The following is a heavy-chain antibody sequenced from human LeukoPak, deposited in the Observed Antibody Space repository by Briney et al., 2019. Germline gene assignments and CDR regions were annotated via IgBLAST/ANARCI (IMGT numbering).Heavy chain of an antibody. CDR2: ISNRVSYITTSGSTI. D-gene: IGHD3-22*01. J-gene: IGHJ4*02. V-gene: IGHV3-11*01. CDR3: ARDASYGDSSGYLG. Sequence: GGSLRLSCAASGFTFSDYYMSWVRQAPGKGLEWVSYISNRVSYITTSGSTIYYADSVKGRFTISRDNAKNSVYLEMNSLRADDTAVYYCARDASYGDSSGYLGWGQGTLVTVSS. CDR1: GFTFSDYY.